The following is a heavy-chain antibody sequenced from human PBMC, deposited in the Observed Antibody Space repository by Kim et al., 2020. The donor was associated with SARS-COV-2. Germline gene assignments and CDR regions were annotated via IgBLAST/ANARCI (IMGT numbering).Heavy chain of an antibody. D-gene: IGHD3-3*01. Sequence: SETLSLTCTVSGGSISSSSYYWGWTRQPPGKGLEWIGSIYYSGSTYYNPSLKSRVTISVDTSKNQFSLKLSSVTAADTAVYYCARRVGITIFGVVIPWFDRWGQGTRVRVCS. CDR3: ARRVGITIFGVVIPWFDR. J-gene: IGHJ5*02. CDR2: IYYSGST. V-gene: IGHV4-39*01. CDR1: GGSISSSSYY.